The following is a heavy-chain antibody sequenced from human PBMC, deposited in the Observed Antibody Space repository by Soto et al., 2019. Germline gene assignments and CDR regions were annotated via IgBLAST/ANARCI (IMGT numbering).Heavy chain of an antibody. CDR2: IYPSGAS. CDR3: ARATFGAVLHLEV. J-gene: IGHJ6*02. Sequence: QVRLQESGSGLVKPSQTLSLTCAVSGASISTPGYTWSWIRQPPGKGLEWIGYIYPSGASTYNPSLKSRVPVSLAASRNRFSLSVGSVTAADTAVYYCARATFGAVLHLEVWGQGTTVTVSS. V-gene: IGHV4-30-2*01. CDR1: GASISTPGYT. D-gene: IGHD3-3*01.